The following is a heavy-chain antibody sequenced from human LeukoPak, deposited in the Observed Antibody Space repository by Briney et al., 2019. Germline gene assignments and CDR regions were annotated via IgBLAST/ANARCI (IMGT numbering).Heavy chain of an antibody. J-gene: IGHJ4*02. CDR2: IKQDGSEK. D-gene: IGHD6-13*01. CDR1: GFTFSVYG. V-gene: IGHV3-7*01. Sequence: GGSLRLSCAASGFTFSVYGMSWVRQAPGEGLGWVANIKQDGSEKYYVDSVKGRFIISRDNAKNSLFLQMNNLRAEDTAVYYCARDRYQYSSTWNYFDYWGQGTLVTVSS. CDR3: ARDRYQYSSTWNYFDY.